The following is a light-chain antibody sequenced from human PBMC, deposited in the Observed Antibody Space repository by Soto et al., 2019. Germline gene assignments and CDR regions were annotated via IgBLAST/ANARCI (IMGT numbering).Light chain of an antibody. CDR2: EVS. Sequence: QSVLTQPPSASGTPGQRVTISCSGSSSNIGSNTVNWYQQHPGKAPKVMIYEVSNRPSGVSNRFSGSKSGNTASLTISGLQAEDEADYYCSSYTSSSTLYVFGSGTKVTVL. CDR3: SSYTSSSTLYV. V-gene: IGLV2-14*01. CDR1: SSNIGSNT. J-gene: IGLJ1*01.